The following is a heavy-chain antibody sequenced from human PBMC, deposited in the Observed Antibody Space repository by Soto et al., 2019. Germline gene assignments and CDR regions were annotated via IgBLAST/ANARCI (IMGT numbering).Heavy chain of an antibody. V-gene: IGHV4-31*03. D-gene: IGHD2-15*01. J-gene: IGHJ5*02. CDR2: IYYTEST. Sequence: SETLSLTCTVSGGSISSGGYYWSWIRQHPGKGLEWIGYIYYTESTYYNPSLKSRVTISIDTSKNQFSLKLSSVTAADTAVYYCARVSMGYCSAGTCYSFWFDPCGQGTLVTVS. CDR3: ARVSMGYCSAGTCYSFWFDP. CDR1: GGSISSGGYY.